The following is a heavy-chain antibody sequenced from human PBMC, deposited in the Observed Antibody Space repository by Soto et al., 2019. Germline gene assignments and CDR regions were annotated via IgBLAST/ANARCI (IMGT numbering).Heavy chain of an antibody. V-gene: IGHV4-31*03. CDR1: GGSISTGGYY. CDR2: LYYSGST. CDR3: ARSVFP. Sequence: QVQLQESGPGLVKPSQTLSLTCTVSGGSISTGGYYWNWIRQHPGKGMEWIGYLYYSGSTYYNPSLKDRVTISVNTSKNQFSLKLSSVTAADTAVYYCARSVFPWAQGALVTVSS. J-gene: IGHJ5*02.